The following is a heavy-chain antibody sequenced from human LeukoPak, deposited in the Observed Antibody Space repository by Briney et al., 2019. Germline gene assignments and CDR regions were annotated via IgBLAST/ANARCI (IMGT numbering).Heavy chain of an antibody. J-gene: IGHJ4*02. D-gene: IGHD6-13*01. CDR2: IYTSGST. CDR3: ARESYEKGSSSWYDS. Sequence: SETLSLTCTVSGGSISSYYWSWVRQPAGKGLEWIGRIYTSGSTNYNPSLKSRVTMSVDTSKNQFSLKLSSVTAADTAVYYCARESYEKGSSSWYDSWGQGTLVTVSS. CDR1: GGSISSYY. V-gene: IGHV4-4*07.